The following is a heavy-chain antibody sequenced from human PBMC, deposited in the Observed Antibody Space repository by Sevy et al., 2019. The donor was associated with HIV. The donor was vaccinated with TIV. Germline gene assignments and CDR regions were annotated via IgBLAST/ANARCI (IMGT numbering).Heavy chain of an antibody. CDR1: GFTFDNNA. Sequence: GGSLRLSCAASGFTFDNNAMYWVRQAPGKGLEWVSVISGSGFSTNYAGSVKGRFTISRDISKSTLYLQMNSLRAEDTAVYYCARLRDDSSGFHLDYWGQGTLVTVSS. CDR2: ISGSGFST. V-gene: IGHV3-23*01. J-gene: IGHJ4*02. CDR3: ARLRDDSSGFHLDY. D-gene: IGHD3-22*01.